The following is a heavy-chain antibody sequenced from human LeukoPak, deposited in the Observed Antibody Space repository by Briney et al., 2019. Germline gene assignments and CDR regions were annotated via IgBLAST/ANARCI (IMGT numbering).Heavy chain of an antibody. V-gene: IGHV1-18*01. CDR1: GYTFTSYG. J-gene: IGHJ4*02. Sequence: ASVRVSCKASGYTFTSYGISWVRQAPGQGLEWMGWISAYNGNTNYAQKLQGRVTMTTDTSTSTAYMELRSLRSDDTAVYYCARRYYDSSGCYDDYWGQGTLVTVSS. CDR3: ARRYYDSSGCYDDY. CDR2: ISAYNGNT. D-gene: IGHD3-22*01.